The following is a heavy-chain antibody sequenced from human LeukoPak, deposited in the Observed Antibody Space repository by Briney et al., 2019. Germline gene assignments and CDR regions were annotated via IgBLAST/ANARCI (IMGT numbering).Heavy chain of an antibody. CDR1: GGSISSGSYY. V-gene: IGHV4-61*02. CDR2: IYTSGST. D-gene: IGHD3-10*01. CDR3: ARDGGLLHPDYYGSGSMGDY. J-gene: IGHJ4*02. Sequence: SETLSLTCTVSGGSISSGSYYWSWIRQPAGKGLEWIGRIYTSGSTNYNPSLKSRVTISVDTSKNQFSLKLSSVTAADTAVYYCARDGGLLHPDYYGSGSMGDYWGQGTLVTVSS.